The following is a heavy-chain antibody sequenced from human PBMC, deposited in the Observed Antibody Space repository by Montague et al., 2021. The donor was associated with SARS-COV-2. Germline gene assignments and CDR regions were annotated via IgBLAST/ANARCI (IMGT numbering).Heavy chain of an antibody. CDR2: IYYSGST. D-gene: IGHD6-19*01. CDR1: GGSISGSSYY. CDR3: ARRVGGGWYATTPENDY. Sequence: SETLSLTCTVSGGSISGSSYYWGWIRQPPGKGLEWIGSIYYSGSTYYNPSLKSRVTISVDTSKNQLSLKLSSVTAADTAVYYCARRVGGGWYATTPENDYWGQGTLVTVSS. J-gene: IGHJ4*02. V-gene: IGHV4-39*01.